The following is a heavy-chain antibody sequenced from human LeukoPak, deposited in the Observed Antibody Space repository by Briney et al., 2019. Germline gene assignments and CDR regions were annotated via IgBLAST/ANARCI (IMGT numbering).Heavy chain of an antibody. CDR3: ARDYGSGTYYYYGMDV. J-gene: IGHJ6*02. Sequence: GGCLRLSCAASGFTFSSYWMHWVRQAPGKGLVWVSRINSDGSSTSYADSVKGRFTISRDNAKNTLYLQMNSLRAEDTAVYYCARDYGSGTYYYYGMDVWGQGTTVTVSS. D-gene: IGHD3-10*01. V-gene: IGHV3-74*01. CDR1: GFTFSSYW. CDR2: INSDGSST.